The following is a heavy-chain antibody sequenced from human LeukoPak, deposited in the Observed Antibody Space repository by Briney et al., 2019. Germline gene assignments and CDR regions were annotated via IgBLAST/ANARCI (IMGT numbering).Heavy chain of an antibody. J-gene: IGHJ4*02. V-gene: IGHV3-30*04. Sequence: GGSLRLSCAASGFTFNTYAMHWVRQAPGKGLEWVAVMSFDGRDIHYADSVKGRFTISRDNSKNTLYLQMNSLRGEDTAVYYCARDALGAIDYWGQGTLVTVSS. D-gene: IGHD3-3*01. CDR2: MSFDGRDI. CDR3: ARDALGAIDY. CDR1: GFTFNTYA.